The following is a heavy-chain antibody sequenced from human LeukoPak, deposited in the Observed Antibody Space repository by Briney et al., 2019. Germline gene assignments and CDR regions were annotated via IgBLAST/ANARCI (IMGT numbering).Heavy chain of an antibody. V-gene: IGHV4-4*02. Sequence: PSGTLSLTCGVSGGSISSTNWWTWVRQPPGAGLEWIGEVHLSGRTNYNPSLESRVTMSVDMSENHISLKLTSVTAADTAVYYCAREGGPYRPLDYSGQGTLVTVSS. CDR3: AREGGPYRPLDY. J-gene: IGHJ4*02. CDR2: VHLSGRT. CDR1: GGSISSTNW.